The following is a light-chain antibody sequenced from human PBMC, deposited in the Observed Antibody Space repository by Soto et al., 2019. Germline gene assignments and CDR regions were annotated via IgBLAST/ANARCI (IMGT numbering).Light chain of an antibody. CDR3: QQRSKWPPS. CDR2: DAS. CDR1: QSVGIY. J-gene: IGKJ1*01. Sequence: ILLTQSPATLSLSPGEGATLSCRASQSVGIYLAWYQQKPGQAPSLLIYDASKRATGIPARFSGSGSGTDFTLTISGLEPEDFAIYYCQQRSKWPPSFGQGTKVEIK. V-gene: IGKV3-11*01.